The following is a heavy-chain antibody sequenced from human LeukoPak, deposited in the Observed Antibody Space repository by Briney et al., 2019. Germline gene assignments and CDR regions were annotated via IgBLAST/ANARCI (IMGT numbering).Heavy chain of an antibody. D-gene: IGHD3-3*01. CDR1: GYTFTGYY. CDR2: INPNSGGT. V-gene: IGHV1-2*02. Sequence: ASVKVSCKASGYTFTGYYMHWVRQAPGQGLEWMGWINPNSGGTNYAQKFQGRVTMTRDTSISTAYMELSRLRSDDTAVYYCARWGRYYDFWSGSFDIWGQGTMVTVSS. CDR3: ARWGRYYDFWSGSFDI. J-gene: IGHJ3*02.